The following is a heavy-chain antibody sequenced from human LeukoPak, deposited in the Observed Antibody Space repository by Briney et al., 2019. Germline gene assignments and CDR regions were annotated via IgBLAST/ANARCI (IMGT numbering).Heavy chain of an antibody. CDR3: ARASTMVTYYFDY. CDR1: GYTFTSYA. V-gene: IGHV1-3*01. D-gene: IGHD5-18*01. CDR2: INAGSGNT. Sequence: ASVKVSCKASGYTFTSYAMHWVRQAPGQRLEWMGWINAGSGNTKYSQKFQGRVTITRDTSASTAYMELSSLRSEDTAVYYCARASTMVTYYFDYWGQGTLVTVSS. J-gene: IGHJ4*02.